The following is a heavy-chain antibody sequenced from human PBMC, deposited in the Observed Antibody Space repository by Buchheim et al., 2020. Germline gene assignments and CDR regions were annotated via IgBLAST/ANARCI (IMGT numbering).Heavy chain of an antibody. J-gene: IGHJ4*02. CDR1: GFTFSSYA. V-gene: IGHV3-30-3*01. CDR2: ISYDGSNK. Sequence: QVQLVESGGGVVQPGRSLRLSCAASGFTFSSYAMHWVRQAPGKGLEWVAVISYDGSNKYYADSVKGRFTISRDNARNSLYLQLNSLRVEDSAMYYCVRFGIVPPIYYFDYWGQGT. D-gene: IGHD2/OR15-2a*01. CDR3: VRFGIVPPIYYFDY.